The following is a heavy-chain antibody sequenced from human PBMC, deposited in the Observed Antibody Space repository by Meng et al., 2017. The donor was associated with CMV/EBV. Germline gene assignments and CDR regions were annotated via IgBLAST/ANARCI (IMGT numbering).Heavy chain of an antibody. CDR1: GGSIGSYY. J-gene: IGHJ4*02. CDR3: ARHGDTAMVVGIDY. D-gene: IGHD5-18*01. CDR2: IYTSGST. V-gene: IGHV4-4*07. Sequence: SGTVLGKHAATLSLTVPASGGSIGSYYCSWIRQPAGKGLEWIGRIYTSGSTNYNPSLKSRVTMSVDTSKNQFSLKLSSVTAADTAVYYCARHGDTAMVVGIDYWGQGTLVTVSS.